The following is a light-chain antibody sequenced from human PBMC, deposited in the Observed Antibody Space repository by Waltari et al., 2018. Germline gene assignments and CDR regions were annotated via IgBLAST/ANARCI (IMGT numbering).Light chain of an antibody. V-gene: IGKV3D-15*01. CDR3: QQCNDWPPAIT. CDR1: QSVGSN. CDR2: DAS. Sequence: EIVMTQSPATLSVSPGERATLSCRASQSVGSNLAWYQQKPGQAPRLHIYDASTRATGGPARCSGSGSGTDFTLTISSLQSEDFAIYYCQQCNDWPPAITFGQGTRLEIK. J-gene: IGKJ5*01.